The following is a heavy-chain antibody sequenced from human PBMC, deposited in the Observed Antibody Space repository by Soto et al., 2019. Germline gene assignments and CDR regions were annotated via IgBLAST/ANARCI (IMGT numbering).Heavy chain of an antibody. D-gene: IGHD2-15*01. CDR3: ARCSGGTCYASYAFDI. V-gene: IGHV1-18*01. CDR2: TVANNGYT. Sequence: QIQLVQSGIEVKNPAASVKVSCKASGYAFTSFGISWVRQAPGQGLEWMGWTVANNGYTKYAQNLQGRATLITDTYTSTDYMELRSLMYDDTAVYYCARCSGGTCYASYAFDIWGQGTMVTVSS. J-gene: IGHJ3*02. CDR1: GYAFTSFG.